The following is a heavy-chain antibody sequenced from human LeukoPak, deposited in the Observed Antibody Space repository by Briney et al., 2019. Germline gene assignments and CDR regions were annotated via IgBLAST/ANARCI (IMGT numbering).Heavy chain of an antibody. V-gene: IGHV3-23*01. D-gene: IGHD3-10*01. J-gene: IGHJ4*02. CDR2: ISPSGTDT. CDR3: AKRGGYETMAAFDY. CDR1: GFSFNSYA. Sequence: GGSLRLSCAASGFSFNSYAMSWVRQAPGKGLEWVSAISPSGTDTYYADSVKGRFTISRDNSKNTLYLQMSSLRAEDSAVYYCAKRGGYETMAAFDYWGQGTLVTVSS.